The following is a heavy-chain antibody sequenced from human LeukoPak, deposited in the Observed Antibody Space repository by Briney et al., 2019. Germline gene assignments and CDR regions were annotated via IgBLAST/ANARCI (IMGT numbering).Heavy chain of an antibody. CDR1: GFTFSSYY. CDR3: AKDPIVSGHYFEY. J-gene: IGHJ4*02. CDR2: ISGSGGHT. Sequence: PGGSLRLSCAASGFTFSSYYMHWVRQAPGKGLEWVSIISGSGGHTHYTDSVEGRFTISRDNSKNTLYLQMNGLRAEDTAVYYCAKDPIVSGHYFEYWGQGTLVTVSS. D-gene: IGHD2-15*01. V-gene: IGHV3-23*01.